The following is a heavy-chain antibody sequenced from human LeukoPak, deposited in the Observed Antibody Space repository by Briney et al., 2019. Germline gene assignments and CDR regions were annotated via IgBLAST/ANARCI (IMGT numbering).Heavy chain of an antibody. V-gene: IGHV2-5*02. Sequence: SGPTLVKPTQTLTLTCTFSGFSLSAPGVRVGWIRHPSGKALEWLALIYWDDDPRYSPSLRSRLTITKDTSKNQVVLTMTTMDPVDTATYYCVHRDGWLQSYPAHRTTRDKIDYWGRGILVTVSS. J-gene: IGHJ4*02. D-gene: IGHD5-24*01. CDR2: IYWDDDP. CDR1: GFSLSAPGVR. CDR3: VHRDGWLQSYPAHRTTRDKIDY.